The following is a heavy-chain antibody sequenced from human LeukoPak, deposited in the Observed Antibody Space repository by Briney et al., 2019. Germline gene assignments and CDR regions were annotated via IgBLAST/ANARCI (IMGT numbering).Heavy chain of an antibody. CDR2: IIQSGRT. J-gene: IGHJ4*02. D-gene: IGHD3-10*01. V-gene: IGHV4-34*12. Sequence: SETLSLTCDVFGGSFSIYYWSWIRQTPGKGLEWIGEIIQSGRTNYNSSLKSRVTISVDTSKNQFSLKLSSVTAADTAVYYCARARGARFGELYGFDYWGQGTLVTVSS. CDR3: ARARGARFGELYGFDY. CDR1: GGSFSIYY.